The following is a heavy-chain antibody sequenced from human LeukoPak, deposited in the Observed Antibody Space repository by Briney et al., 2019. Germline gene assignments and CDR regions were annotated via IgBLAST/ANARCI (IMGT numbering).Heavy chain of an antibody. D-gene: IGHD5-18*01. CDR1: GGSINNYY. CDR2: IYHSGST. CDR3: ARVVYSYGSMYYFDY. V-gene: IGHV4-59*12. Sequence: SETLSLTCTVSGGSINNYYWSWIRQPPGKGLEWIGYIYHSGSTTYNPSLKSRVTMSVDTSKNQFSLKLSSVTAADTAVYYCARVVYSYGSMYYFDYWGQGTLVTVSS. J-gene: IGHJ4*02.